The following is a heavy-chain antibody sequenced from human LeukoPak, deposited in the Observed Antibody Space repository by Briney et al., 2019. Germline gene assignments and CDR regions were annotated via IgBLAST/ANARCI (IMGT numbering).Heavy chain of an antibody. J-gene: IGHJ4*02. D-gene: IGHD4-17*01. Sequence: PGGSLRLSCAASGSTFDDYAMHWVRQAPGKGLEWVSGISWNSGSIGYADSVKGRFTISRDNAKNSLYLQMNSLRAEDMALYYCAKLGDYGDYFDYWGQGTLVTVSS. V-gene: IGHV3-9*03. CDR3: AKLGDYGDYFDY. CDR2: ISWNSGSI. CDR1: GSTFDDYA.